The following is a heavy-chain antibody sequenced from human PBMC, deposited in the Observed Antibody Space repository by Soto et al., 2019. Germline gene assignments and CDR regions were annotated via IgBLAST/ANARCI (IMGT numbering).Heavy chain of an antibody. J-gene: IGHJ3*01. Sequence: EVQLVESGGDLVQSGGSLRLSCAASGFTFSNYWMHWVRQAPGKGLVGVSRINTDGSWTDYADSVKGRFTISRDNAKNTLYLRMSSLRAEDTAVYYCARPRGTGSSAFDVWGQGTMVTVSS. V-gene: IGHV3-74*01. D-gene: IGHD1-1*01. CDR3: ARPRGTGSSAFDV. CDR1: GFTFSNYW. CDR2: INTDGSWT.